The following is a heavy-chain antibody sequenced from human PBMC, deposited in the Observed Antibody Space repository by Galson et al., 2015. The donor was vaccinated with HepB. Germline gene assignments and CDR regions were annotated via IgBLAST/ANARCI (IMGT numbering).Heavy chain of an antibody. V-gene: IGHV1-69*04. J-gene: IGHJ3*02. Sequence: SVKVSCKASGGTFSSYTISWVRQAPGQGLEWMGRIIPILGIANYAQKFQGRVTITADKSTSTAYMELSSLRSEDTAVYYCARDGQGMSKFKYYYDSSGSFDHAFDIWGQGTMVTVSS. CDR2: IIPILGIA. CDR3: ARDGQGMSKFKYYYDSSGSFDHAFDI. CDR1: GGTFSSYT. D-gene: IGHD3-22*01.